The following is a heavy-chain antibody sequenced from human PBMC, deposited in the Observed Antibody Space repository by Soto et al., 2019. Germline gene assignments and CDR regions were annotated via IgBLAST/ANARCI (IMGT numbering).Heavy chain of an antibody. J-gene: IGHJ6*02. CDR2: IFYSGST. CDR3: ACIFSGGYSXGFYYYGMDV. CDR1: GASISSYNY. Sequence: SETLSLTCNVSGASISSYNYWGWFRQPPGKGLEWIGSIFYSGSTYYNPSLKSRVTISVDTSKNQFSLKLSSVTAADTAVYYCACIFSGGYSXGFYYYGMDVWGQGTTVTVSS. D-gene: IGHD5-18*01. V-gene: IGHV4-39*01.